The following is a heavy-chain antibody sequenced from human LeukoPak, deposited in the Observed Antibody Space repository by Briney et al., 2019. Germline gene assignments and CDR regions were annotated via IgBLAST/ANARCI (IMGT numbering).Heavy chain of an antibody. CDR2: ISYDGGNK. Sequence: GGSLRLSCAASGFTFTSYWMNWVRQAPGKGLEWVAVISYDGGNKYYADSVKGRFTISRDNSKNTLSLQMNSLRAEDTAVYYCARDSSPYSSGWYYYFDYWGQGTLVTVSS. D-gene: IGHD6-19*01. J-gene: IGHJ4*02. CDR3: ARDSSPYSSGWYYYFDY. CDR1: GFTFTSYW. V-gene: IGHV3-30*03.